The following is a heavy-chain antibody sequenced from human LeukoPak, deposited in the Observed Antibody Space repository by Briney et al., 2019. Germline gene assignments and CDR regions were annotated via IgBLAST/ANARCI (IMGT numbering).Heavy chain of an antibody. Sequence: GASVKVPCKVSGYTLTELSMHWVRQAPGKGLEWMGGFDPEDGETIYAQKFQGRVTMTRNTSISTAYMELSSLRSEDTAVYYCASESPDSSGYYWGQGTLVTVSS. CDR1: GYTLTELS. CDR2: FDPEDGET. V-gene: IGHV1-24*01. CDR3: ASESPDSSGYY. D-gene: IGHD3-22*01. J-gene: IGHJ4*02.